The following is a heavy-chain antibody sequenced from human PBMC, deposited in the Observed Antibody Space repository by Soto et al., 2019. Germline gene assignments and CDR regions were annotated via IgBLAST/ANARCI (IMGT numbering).Heavy chain of an antibody. CDR2: ILPDGSDK. Sequence: QVQVVESGGGVVQPGRSLRLSCAASGFTFSSSTMHWVRQAPGKGLEWVTVILPDGSDKHYADSVKGRFTVSRDNSKNTLYLEMNNLRPEDTAVYYCVKDRTSTWSLDYWGQGTLVTVSS. CDR1: GFTFSSST. CDR3: VKDRTSTWSLDY. D-gene: IGHD6-13*01. V-gene: IGHV3-30*18. J-gene: IGHJ4*02.